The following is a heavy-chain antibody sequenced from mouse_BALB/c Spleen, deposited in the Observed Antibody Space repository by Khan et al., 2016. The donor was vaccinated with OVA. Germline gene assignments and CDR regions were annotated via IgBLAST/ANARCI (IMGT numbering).Heavy chain of an antibody. CDR3: ARSSYRYDFTY. Sequence: QVQLKQSGPGLVQPSQNLSITCTVSGFSLITSGVHWVRQSPGKGLEWLGVIWSGGSTDYNEAFISRLSISKYNSKSQVFFKMNSLQSDDTAIYXCARSSYRYDFTYWGRGTLVTVSS. D-gene: IGHD2-12*01. CDR2: IWSGGST. V-gene: IGHV2-4-1*01. CDR1: GFSLITSG. J-gene: IGHJ3*01.